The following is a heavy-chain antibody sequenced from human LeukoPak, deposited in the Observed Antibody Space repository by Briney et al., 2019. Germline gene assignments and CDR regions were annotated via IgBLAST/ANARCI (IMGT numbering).Heavy chain of an antibody. D-gene: IGHD5-24*01. J-gene: IGHJ3*02. CDR2: ISAYNGNT. Sequence: ASVKVSCKASGYTFTSYGITWVRQAPGQGLEWMGWISAYNGNTNYAQMLQGRVTMTTDTSTSTAYMELRSLRSDDMAVYYCARGLQETLGWLKAFSAFDIWGQGTMVTVSS. CDR1: GYTFTSYG. V-gene: IGHV1-18*03. CDR3: ARGLQETLGWLKAFSAFDI.